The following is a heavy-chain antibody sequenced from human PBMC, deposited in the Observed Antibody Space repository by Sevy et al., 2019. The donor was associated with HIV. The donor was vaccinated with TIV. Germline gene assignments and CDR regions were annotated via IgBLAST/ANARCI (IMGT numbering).Heavy chain of an antibody. D-gene: IGHD2-15*01. V-gene: IGHV5-51*01. Sequence: GESLKISCKASGYSFTAHWIGWVRQIPGKGLEWLGFLFPGNSDTRSFQGQVTVSADKSINTAYLQWASLRASDSAIYYCVRGGHLPLDAFDIWGQGTAVTVSS. CDR2: LFPGNSDT. CDR3: VRGGHLPLDAFDI. J-gene: IGHJ3*02. CDR1: GYSFTAHW.